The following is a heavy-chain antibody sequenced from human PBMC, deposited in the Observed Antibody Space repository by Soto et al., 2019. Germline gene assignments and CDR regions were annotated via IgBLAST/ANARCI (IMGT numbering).Heavy chain of an antibody. J-gene: IGHJ4*02. CDR3: ARVRLIRPKNSPFDY. D-gene: IGHD6-25*01. Sequence: ASVKVSCKASGYTFTTYGITWVRQAPGQGLEWMGWISAYNGNTNYAQKLQGRVTMTTDTSTSTAYMELRSLRSDDTAVYYCARVRLIRPKNSPFDYWGQGTLVTVSS. V-gene: IGHV1-18*01. CDR1: GYTFTTYG. CDR2: ISAYNGNT.